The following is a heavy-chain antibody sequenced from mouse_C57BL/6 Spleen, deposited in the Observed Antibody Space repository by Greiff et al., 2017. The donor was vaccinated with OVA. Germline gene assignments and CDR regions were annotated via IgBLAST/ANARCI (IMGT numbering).Heavy chain of an antibody. V-gene: IGHV10-1*01. CDR3: VRHGNYEGYYAMDY. CDR2: IRSKSNNYAT. J-gene: IGHJ4*01. D-gene: IGHD2-1*01. Sequence: DVQLQASGGGLVQPKGSLKLSCAASGFSFNTYAMNWVRQAPGKGLEWVARIRSKSNNYATYYADSVKDRFTISRDDSESMLYLQMNNLKTEDTAMYYCVRHGNYEGYYAMDYWGQGTSVTVSS. CDR1: GFSFNTYA.